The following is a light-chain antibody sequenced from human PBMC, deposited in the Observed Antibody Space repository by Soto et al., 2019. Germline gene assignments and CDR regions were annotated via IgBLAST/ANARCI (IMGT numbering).Light chain of an antibody. CDR3: QQYNSYST. J-gene: IGKJ1*01. V-gene: IGKV1-5*03. Sequence: DIQMTQSPSTLSASVGDRVTITCRATQTISNFLAWYQQKPGKAPKLLIYKTSTLESGVPSRFSGSGSGTEFTLTISSLQPDDFAIYYCQQYNSYSTFGQGTKMEIK. CDR2: KTS. CDR1: QTISNF.